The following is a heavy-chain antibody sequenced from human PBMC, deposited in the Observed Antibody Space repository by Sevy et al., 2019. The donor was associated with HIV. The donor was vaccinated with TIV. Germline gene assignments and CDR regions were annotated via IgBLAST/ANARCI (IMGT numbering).Heavy chain of an antibody. Sequence: GGSLRLSCAASGFTFSSYALLWVRQAPGKGLEWVSLISYDGSKKYYSDSVKGRFAISRDESKTTLFLQMNSLRSEDTAIYYCARVGVSYCTDDCYHRFDYWGRGTLATVSS. D-gene: IGHD2-21*02. CDR2: ISYDGSKK. CDR3: ARVGVSYCTDDCYHRFDY. CDR1: GFTFSSYA. J-gene: IGHJ4*02. V-gene: IGHV3-30*09.